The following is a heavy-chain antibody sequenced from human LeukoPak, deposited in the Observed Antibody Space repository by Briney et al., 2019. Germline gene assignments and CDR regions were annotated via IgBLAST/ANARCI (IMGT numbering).Heavy chain of an antibody. J-gene: IGHJ5*02. CDR1: GFTFSSYS. CDR2: ISSSSSYI. D-gene: IGHD3-9*01. Sequence: GGSLRLSCAASGFTFSSYSMNWVRQAPGEGLEWVSSISSSSSYIYYADSVKGRFTISRDNAKNSLYLQMNSLRAEDTAVYYCARVLHFDWLLYHWGQGTLVTVSS. V-gene: IGHV3-21*01. CDR3: ARVLHFDWLLYH.